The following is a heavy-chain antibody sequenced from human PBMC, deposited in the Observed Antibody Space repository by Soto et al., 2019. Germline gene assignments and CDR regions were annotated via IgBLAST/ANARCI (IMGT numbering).Heavy chain of an antibody. V-gene: IGHV4-31*03. J-gene: IGHJ6*02. CDR2: IYYSGST. CDR3: ARDENSSGRNGYYYGMDV. Sequence: SETLSLTCTVSGGSISSGGYYWSWIRQHPGKGLEWIGYIYYSGSTYYNPSLKSRVTISVDTSKNQFSLKLSSVTAADTAVYYCARDENSSGRNGYYYGMDVWGQGTTVTVSS. D-gene: IGHD6-19*01. CDR1: GGSISSGGYY.